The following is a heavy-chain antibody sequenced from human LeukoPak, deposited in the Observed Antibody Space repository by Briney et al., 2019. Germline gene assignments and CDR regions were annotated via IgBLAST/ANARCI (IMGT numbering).Heavy chain of an antibody. CDR2: IYSGGST. CDR1: GFTVSSNY. J-gene: IGHJ4*02. Sequence: SGGSLRLSCAASGFTVSSNYMSWVRQAPGKGLEWVSVIYSGGSTYYADSVKGRFTISRDNSKNTLYLQMNTLRAEDTAMYYCTRLRDGYDSDYWGQGTLVTVSS. CDR3: TRLRDGYDSDY. V-gene: IGHV3-53*01. D-gene: IGHD5-24*01.